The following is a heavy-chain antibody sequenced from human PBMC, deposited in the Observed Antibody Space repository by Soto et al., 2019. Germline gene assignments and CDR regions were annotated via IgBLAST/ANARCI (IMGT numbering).Heavy chain of an antibody. Sequence: SVKVSCKASGGTFSSYTISWVRQAPGQGLEWMGRIIPILGIANYAQKFQGRVTITADKSTSTAYMELSSLRSEDTAVYYCARDSGYGNFDYWGQGTLVTVSS. V-gene: IGHV1-69*04. D-gene: IGHD5-12*01. CDR3: ARDSGYGNFDY. CDR2: IIPILGIA. CDR1: GGTFSSYT. J-gene: IGHJ4*02.